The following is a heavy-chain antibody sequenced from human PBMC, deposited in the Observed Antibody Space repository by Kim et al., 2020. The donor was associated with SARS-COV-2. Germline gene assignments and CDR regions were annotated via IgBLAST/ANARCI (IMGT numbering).Heavy chain of an antibody. Sequence: SETLSLICTVSGGSVSGGFYHWGWIRQAPGKGLEWIGYIYDTVSTNYNPPLKSRVSMSVDTSKNQFSLNLTSVTAADTAVYYFARDERRQQLVWAYDIWGQGTKVPVS. CDR2: IYDTVST. J-gene: IGHJ3*02. CDR1: GGSVSGGFYH. D-gene: IGHD6-13*01. V-gene: IGHV4-61*01. CDR3: ARDERRQQLVWAYDI.